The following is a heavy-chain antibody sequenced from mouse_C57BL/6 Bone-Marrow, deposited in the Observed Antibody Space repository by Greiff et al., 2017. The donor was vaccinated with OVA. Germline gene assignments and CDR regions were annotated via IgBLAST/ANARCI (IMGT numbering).Heavy chain of an antibody. CDR3: ARRGYYYGAY. J-gene: IGHJ3*01. D-gene: IGHD1-1*01. Sequence: QVQLQQPGAELVRPGSSVKLSCKASGYTFTSYWMDWVKQRPGQGLEWIGNIYPSDSETHYNQKVKDKAKLTVDKSSSTAYMQLSSLTSEDSAVYYCARRGYYYGAYWGQGTLVTVSA. CDR2: IYPSDSET. CDR1: GYTFTSYW. V-gene: IGHV1-61*01.